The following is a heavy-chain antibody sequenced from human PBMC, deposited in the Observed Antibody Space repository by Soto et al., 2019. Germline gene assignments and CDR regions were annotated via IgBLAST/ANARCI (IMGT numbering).Heavy chain of an antibody. Sequence: QVQLVQSGAEVKKPGASVKVSCKASGYTFTSYYMHWVRQAPGQGLEWMGIINPSGGSTSYAQKFQGRVTMTRDTSTSTVYMELSSLRSEDTAVYYCARGIVVVTATPYNWFDPWGQGTLVTVSS. J-gene: IGHJ5*02. CDR1: GYTFTSYY. CDR3: ARGIVVVTATPYNWFDP. V-gene: IGHV1-46*01. D-gene: IGHD2-21*02. CDR2: INPSGGST.